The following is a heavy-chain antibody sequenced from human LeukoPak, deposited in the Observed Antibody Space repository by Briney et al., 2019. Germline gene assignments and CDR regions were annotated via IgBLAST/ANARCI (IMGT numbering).Heavy chain of an antibody. CDR2: IRGSDDST. CDR1: GFTFSSYA. CDR3: AKAYRSVDY. Sequence: GGSLRLSCAASGFTFSSYAMSWVRQAPGKGLEWVSAIRGSDDSTYYADSVKGRFTISRDNSKNTLYLQMNSLRAEDTAVYYCAKAYRSVDYWGQGTLVTVSS. J-gene: IGHJ4*02. D-gene: IGHD3-16*01. V-gene: IGHV3-23*01.